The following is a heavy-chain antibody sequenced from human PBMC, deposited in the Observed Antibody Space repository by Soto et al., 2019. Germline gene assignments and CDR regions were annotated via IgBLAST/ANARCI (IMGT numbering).Heavy chain of an antibody. CDR3: AKDQSHGDAGGIFDY. V-gene: IGHV3-23*01. CDR2: ISGSSSST. D-gene: IGHD4-17*01. Sequence: GGSLRLSWAASGFTFSSYSMNWVRQAPGKGLEWVSYISGSSSSTYYADSVKGRFTISRDNSKNTLYLQMNSLRAEDTAVYYCAKDQSHGDAGGIFDYWGQGTLVTVSS. J-gene: IGHJ4*02. CDR1: GFTFSSYS.